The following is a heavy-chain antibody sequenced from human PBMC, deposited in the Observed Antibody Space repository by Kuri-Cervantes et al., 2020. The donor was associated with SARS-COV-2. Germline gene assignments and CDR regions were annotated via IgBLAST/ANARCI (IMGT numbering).Heavy chain of an antibody. CDR2: IDWDDDK. Sequence: SGPTLVKPTQTLTLTCTFSGLSLNTSGMCVAWIRQPPGKALEWLARIDWDDDKYYKTSLNTRLSISKDTSKDQVVLTMTSMDPVDTATYYCVRIRAATVIADYWGQGTLVTVSS. J-gene: IGHJ4*02. CDR3: VRIRAATVIADY. CDR1: GLSLNTSGMC. D-gene: IGHD4-11*01. V-gene: IGHV2-70*11.